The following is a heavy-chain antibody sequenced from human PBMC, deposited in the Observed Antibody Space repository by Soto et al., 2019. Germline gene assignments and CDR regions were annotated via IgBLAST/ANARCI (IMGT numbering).Heavy chain of an antibody. Sequence: ASVKVSCKASGYTFTSYGISWVRQAPGQGLEWMGWISAYNGNTNYAQKLQGRVTMTTDTSTSTAYMELRSLRSGDTAVYYCARNVVVPAAITIYYYYYYMDVWGTRTTVTVSS. J-gene: IGHJ6*03. CDR2: ISAYNGNT. CDR3: ARNVVVPAAITIYYYYYYMDV. D-gene: IGHD2-2*01. V-gene: IGHV1-18*01. CDR1: GYTFTSYG.